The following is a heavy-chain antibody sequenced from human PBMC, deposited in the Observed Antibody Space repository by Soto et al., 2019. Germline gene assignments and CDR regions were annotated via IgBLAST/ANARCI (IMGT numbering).Heavy chain of an antibody. CDR3: ARDLCSGGSCYLD. CDR1: GGSISRSSYY. CDR2: MYYSGST. V-gene: IGHV4-39*07. Sequence: SETLSLTCNVSGGSISRSSYYWGWIRQPPGKGLEWIGSMYYSGSTYYNPSLKSRVTISIDTPKNQLSLKLSSVTAADTAVYYCARDLCSGGSCYLDWGQGTLVTVSS. D-gene: IGHD2-15*01. J-gene: IGHJ4*02.